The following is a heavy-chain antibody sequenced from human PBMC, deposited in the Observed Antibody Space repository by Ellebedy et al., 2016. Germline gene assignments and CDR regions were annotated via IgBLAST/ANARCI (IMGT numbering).Heavy chain of an antibody. J-gene: IGHJ6*02. CDR1: GSSATSND. Sequence: GGSLRLSXAVSGSSATSNDMSWVRQAPGKGLELVSLMYGGGAAYYADSVKGRFTISRDNAKNSLYLQMNSLGDEDTAVYYGARDRPRADYYYYYGMDVWGQGTTVTVSS. D-gene: IGHD1-26*01. CDR3: ARDRPRADYYYYYGMDV. CDR2: MYGGGAA. V-gene: IGHV3-53*01.